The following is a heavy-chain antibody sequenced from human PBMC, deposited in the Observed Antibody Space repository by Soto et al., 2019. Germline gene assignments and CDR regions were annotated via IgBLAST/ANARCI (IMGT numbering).Heavy chain of an antibody. Sequence: PGGSLRLSCAASVFTFSGYGMHWVRQAPGKGLAWVAVISYDGSDEYYADSVKGRFTISRDNSKNTLYLQMNSLRAEDTAVYYCAKPRSYHDSRSHFDYWGQGTLVTVSS. CDR3: AKPRSYHDSRSHFDY. V-gene: IGHV3-30*18. CDR2: ISYDGSDE. J-gene: IGHJ4*02. CDR1: VFTFSGYG. D-gene: IGHD1-26*01.